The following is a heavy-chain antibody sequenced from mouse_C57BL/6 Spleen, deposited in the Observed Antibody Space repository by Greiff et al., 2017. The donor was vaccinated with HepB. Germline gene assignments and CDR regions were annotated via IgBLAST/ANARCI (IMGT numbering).Heavy chain of an antibody. CDR2: IYPGDGDT. CDR1: GYAFSSSW. J-gene: IGHJ2*01. Sequence: VKLMESGPELVKPGASVKISCKASGYAFSSSWMNWVKQRPGKGLEWIGRIYPGDGDTNYNGKFKGKATLTADKSSSTAYMQLSSLTSEDSAVYFCARPLYYFDYWGQGTTLTVSS. V-gene: IGHV1-82*01. CDR3: ARPLYYFDY.